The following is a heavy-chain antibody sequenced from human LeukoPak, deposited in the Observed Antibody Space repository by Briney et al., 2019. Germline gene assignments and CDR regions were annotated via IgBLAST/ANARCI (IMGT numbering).Heavy chain of an antibody. J-gene: IGHJ4*02. D-gene: IGHD3-22*01. V-gene: IGHV4-39*02. CDR1: GGSISSSSYY. Sequence: SETLSLTCTVSGGSISSSSYYWGWIRRPPGKGLEWIGSIYYSGSTYYNPSLKSRVTISVDTSKNQFSLKLSSVTAADTAVYYCARDMRDSSGYYPNWGQGTLVTVSS. CDR3: ARDMRDSSGYYPN. CDR2: IYYSGST.